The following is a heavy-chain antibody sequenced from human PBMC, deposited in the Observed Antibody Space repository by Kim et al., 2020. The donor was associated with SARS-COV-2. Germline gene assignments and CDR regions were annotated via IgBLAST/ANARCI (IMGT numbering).Heavy chain of an antibody. CDR3: AREVGSSSSPWFDL. V-gene: IGHV3-30*01. J-gene: IGHJ2*01. Sequence: ADSVKGRFTISRDNSKNTLYLQMNSLRAEDTAVYYCAREVGSSSSPWFDLWGRGTLVTVSS. D-gene: IGHD6-13*01.